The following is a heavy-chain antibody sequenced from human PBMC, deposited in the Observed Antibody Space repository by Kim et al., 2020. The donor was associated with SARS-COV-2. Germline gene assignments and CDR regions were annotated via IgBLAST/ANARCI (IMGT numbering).Heavy chain of an antibody. CDR3: AYVPPGAFDI. CDR2: ISGSGGST. CDR1: GFTFSNYA. V-gene: IGHV3-23*01. J-gene: IGHJ3*02. Sequence: GGSLRLSCAASGFTFSNYAMTWVRQAPGKGLEWVSAISGSGGSTYYADSVKGRFTISRDNSKNTLYLQMNSLRAEDTAVYFCAYVPPGAFDIWGQGTMVTVSS. D-gene: IGHD2-2*01.